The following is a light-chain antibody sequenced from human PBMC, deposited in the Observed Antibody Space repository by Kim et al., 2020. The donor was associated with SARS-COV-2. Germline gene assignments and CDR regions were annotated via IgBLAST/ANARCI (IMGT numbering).Light chain of an antibody. CDR3: QQYSGSVYI. CDR2: GAS. J-gene: IGKJ2*01. Sequence: EIVLTQSPGTLSLSPGERATLSCRASQSVSSSFLAWYQNKPGQAPRLLIYGASSRATGIPDRFSGSGSGTDFTLTISRLEPEDFAVYYCQQYSGSVYIFGQGTKLEI. V-gene: IGKV3-20*01. CDR1: QSVSSSF.